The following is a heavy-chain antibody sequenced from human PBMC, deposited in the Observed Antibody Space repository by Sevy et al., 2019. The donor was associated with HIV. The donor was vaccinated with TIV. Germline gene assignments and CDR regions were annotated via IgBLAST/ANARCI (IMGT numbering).Heavy chain of an antibody. V-gene: IGHV3-23*01. J-gene: IGHJ4*02. Sequence: GGSLRLSCEASGFTFNTYAMNWVRQAPGKGLEWVSGISNGGERTDYTDSVKGRVTISRDNFKNTLFLQLNSLRADDTAVHYCAKSLYDSTGYYPVLDYWGQGTPVTVSS. CDR3: AKSLYDSTGYYPVLDY. D-gene: IGHD3-22*01. CDR1: GFTFNTYA. CDR2: ISNGGERT.